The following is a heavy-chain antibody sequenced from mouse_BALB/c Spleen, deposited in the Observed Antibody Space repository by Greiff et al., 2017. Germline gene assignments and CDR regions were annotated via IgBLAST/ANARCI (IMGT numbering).Heavy chain of an antibody. CDR3: ARGFYYGSRTLYFDY. J-gene: IGHJ2*01. V-gene: IGHV5-9-4*01. D-gene: IGHD1-1*01. Sequence: EVQVVESGGGLVKPGGSLKLSCAASGFTFSSYAMSWVRQSPEKRLEWVAEISSGGSYTYYPDTVTGRFTISRDNAKNTLYLEMSSLRSEDTAMYYCARGFYYGSRTLYFDYWGQGTTLTVSS. CDR1: GFTFSSYA. CDR2: ISSGGSYT.